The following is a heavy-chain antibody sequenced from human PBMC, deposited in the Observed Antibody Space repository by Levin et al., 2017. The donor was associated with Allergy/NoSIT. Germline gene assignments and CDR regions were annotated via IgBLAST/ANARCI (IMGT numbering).Heavy chain of an antibody. V-gene: IGHV4-30-2*01. CDR2: IYHSGST. CDR3: ARARWGYFDY. CDR1: GGSISSGGYS. D-gene: IGHD3-16*01. Sequence: SETLSLTCAVSGGSISSGGYSWSWIRQPPGKGLEWIGYIYHSGSTYYNPSLKSRVTISVDRSKNQFSLKLSSVTAADTAVYYCARARWGYFDYWGQGTLVTVSS. J-gene: IGHJ4*02.